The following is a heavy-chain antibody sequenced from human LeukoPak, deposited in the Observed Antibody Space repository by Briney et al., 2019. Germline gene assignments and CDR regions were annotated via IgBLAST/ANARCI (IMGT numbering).Heavy chain of an antibody. CDR3: ARDLSAHPHSP. V-gene: IGHV1-2*02. Sequence: ASVTVSCKASGYTFTEYYMHWVRQARGQGREGMGWINTNSGGTNYAQKFQGRVTMTRDTSISTAYMELSRLRSDDTAVYCCARDLSAHPHSPWGQGTLVTVSS. CDR1: GYTFTEYY. J-gene: IGHJ5*02. CDR2: INTNSGGT.